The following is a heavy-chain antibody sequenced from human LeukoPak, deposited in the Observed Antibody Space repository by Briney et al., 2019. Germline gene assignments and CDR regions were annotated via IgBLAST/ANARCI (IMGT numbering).Heavy chain of an antibody. CDR3: ARDYDSSGWYRFDP. J-gene: IGHJ5*02. CDR2: INPNSGGT. V-gene: IGHV1-2*02. CDR1: GYTFTGYY. Sequence: ASVKVSCKASGYTFTGYYMHWVRQAPGQGLEWMGWINPNSGGTNHAQKFQGRVTMTRDTSISTAYMELSRLRSDDTAVYYCARDYDSSGWYRFDPWGQGTLVTVSS. D-gene: IGHD6-19*01.